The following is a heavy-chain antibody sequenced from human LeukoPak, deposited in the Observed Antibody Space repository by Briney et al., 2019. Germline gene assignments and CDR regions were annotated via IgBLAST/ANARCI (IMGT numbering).Heavy chain of an antibody. J-gene: IGHJ3*02. CDR2: IYHSGST. CDR1: GGPISSGGYS. CDR3: ARGISRAGAFDI. Sequence: SETLSLTCAVSGGPISSGGYSWSWIRQPPGKGLEWIGYIYHSGSTYYNPSLKSRVTISVDRSKNQFSLKLSSVTAADTAVYYCARGISRAGAFDIWGQGTMVTVSS. V-gene: IGHV4-30-2*01.